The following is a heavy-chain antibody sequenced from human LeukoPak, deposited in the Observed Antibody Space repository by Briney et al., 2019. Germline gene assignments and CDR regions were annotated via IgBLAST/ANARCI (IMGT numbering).Heavy chain of an antibody. J-gene: IGHJ3*02. Sequence: GGSLRLSCAASGFTFSSYAMTWVRQAPGKGMEWNSAISGSAYSTSYADSVKGRFTISRDNSKNTFYLQMNSLRAEDTAIYYCARNTSGFKLGDAFDIWGQGTMVTVSS. D-gene: IGHD3-22*01. V-gene: IGHV3-23*01. CDR2: ISGSAYST. CDR1: GFTFSSYA. CDR3: ARNTSGFKLGDAFDI.